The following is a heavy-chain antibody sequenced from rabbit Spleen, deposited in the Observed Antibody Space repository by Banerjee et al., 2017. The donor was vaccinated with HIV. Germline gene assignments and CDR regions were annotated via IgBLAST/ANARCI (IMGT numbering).Heavy chain of an antibody. J-gene: IGHJ4*01. CDR3: ARESIYNGDGDDKGFNL. CDR2: IYTGNNKN. D-gene: IGHD2-1*01. Sequence: QEQLVESRGGLVQPGASLTLTCTASGFSFSSSYDMCWVRQAPGKGLEWIGCIYTGNNKNYYATWAKGRFTISKTSSTMVTLQMTSLTAADTATYFCARESIYNGDGDDKGFNLWGPGTLVTVS. V-gene: IGHV1S45*01. CDR1: GFSFSSSYD.